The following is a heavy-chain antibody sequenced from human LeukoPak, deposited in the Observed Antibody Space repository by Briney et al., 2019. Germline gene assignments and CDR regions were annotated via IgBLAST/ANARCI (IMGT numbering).Heavy chain of an antibody. V-gene: IGHV3-74*01. Sequence: GGSLRLSCAASGFTFSSYWMHWVRQAPGKGLVWVSRINSDGSSTSYADSVKGRFTISRDNSKNTLYLQMNSLRAEDTAVYYCASLPPPYDSSGYYLDYWGQGTLVTVSS. J-gene: IGHJ4*02. CDR1: GFTFSSYW. D-gene: IGHD3-22*01. CDR3: ASLPPPYDSSGYYLDY. CDR2: INSDGSST.